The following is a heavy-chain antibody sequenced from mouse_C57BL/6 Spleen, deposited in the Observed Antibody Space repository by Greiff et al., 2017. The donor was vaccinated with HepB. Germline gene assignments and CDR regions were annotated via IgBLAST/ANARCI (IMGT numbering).Heavy chain of an antibody. CDR2: IYPGDGDT. V-gene: IGHV1-80*01. J-gene: IGHJ3*01. CDR1: GYAFSSYW. D-gene: IGHD2-5*01. CDR3: ASYSKRGFAY. Sequence: QVHVKQSGAELVKPGASVKISCKASGYAFSSYWMNWVKQRPGKGLEWIGQIYPGDGDTNYNGKFKGKATLTADKSSSTAYMQLSSLTSEDSAVYFCASYSKRGFAYWGQGTLVTVSA.